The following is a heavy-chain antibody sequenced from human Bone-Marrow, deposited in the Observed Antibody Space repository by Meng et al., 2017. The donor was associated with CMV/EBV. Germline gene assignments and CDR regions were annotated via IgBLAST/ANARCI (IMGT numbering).Heavy chain of an antibody. CDR3: ARERSGYGLIDY. CDR1: GGSISSSSYY. J-gene: IGHJ4*02. CDR2: IYYSGST. D-gene: IGHD5-12*01. Sequence: SETLSLTCTVSGGSISSSSYYWGWIRQPPGKGLEWIGSIYYSGSTYYNPSLKSRVTISVDTSKNQFSLKLSSVTAADTAVYYCARERSGYGLIDYWGQGTLVTVSS. V-gene: IGHV4-39*07.